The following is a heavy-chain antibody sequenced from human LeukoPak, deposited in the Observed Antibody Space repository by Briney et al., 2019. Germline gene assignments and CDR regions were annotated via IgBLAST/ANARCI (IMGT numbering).Heavy chain of an antibody. J-gene: IGHJ4*02. Sequence: GGSLRLSCAASGFTFSSYSMNWVRQAPGKGLEWVSSISSSSSYIYYADSVKGRFTISRDNAKNSLYLQMNSLRAEDTAVYYCARALKGFTVTNTPFDYWGQGTLVTVPS. CDR2: ISSSSSYI. CDR1: GFTFSSYS. CDR3: ARALKGFTVTNTPFDY. D-gene: IGHD4-17*01. V-gene: IGHV3-21*01.